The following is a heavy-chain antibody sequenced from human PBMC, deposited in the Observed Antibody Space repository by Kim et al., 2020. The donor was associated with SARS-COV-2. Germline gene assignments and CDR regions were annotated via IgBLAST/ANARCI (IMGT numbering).Heavy chain of an antibody. Sequence: KYSQNLQGRVTITRDTSAPTANMELSSLRPEDTAVYYCARVRSGWVTAIDYWGQGTLVTVSS. V-gene: IGHV1-3*01. D-gene: IGHD2-21*02. CDR3: ARVRSGWVTAIDY. J-gene: IGHJ4*02.